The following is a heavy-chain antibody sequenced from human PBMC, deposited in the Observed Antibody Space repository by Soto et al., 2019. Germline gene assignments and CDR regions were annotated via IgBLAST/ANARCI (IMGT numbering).Heavy chain of an antibody. D-gene: IGHD3-10*01. CDR2: IYPGDSDT. CDR1: GYSFTSYW. V-gene: IGHV5-51*01. Sequence: RGESLKISCKGSGYSFTSYWIGWVRQMPGKGLEWMGIIYPGDSDTRYSPSFQGQVTISPDTSVTTAYLKWSSLKASDTAIYYCARHKSGGGSYPFDFWGQGTLVTVS. CDR3: ARHKSGGGSYPFDF. J-gene: IGHJ4*02.